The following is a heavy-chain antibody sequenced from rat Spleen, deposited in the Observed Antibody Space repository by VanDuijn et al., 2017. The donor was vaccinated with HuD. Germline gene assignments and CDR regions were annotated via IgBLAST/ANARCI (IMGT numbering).Heavy chain of an antibody. J-gene: IGHJ2*01. CDR2: IWGDGSS. Sequence: QVQLKESGPGLVQPSQTLSLTCTVSGFSLTSYNVHWVRQPTGKGLEWMGAIWGDGSSDYNSALKSRLSISRDTSKSQVFLKMNSLQTDDTAMYFCARSGSLSYFDYWGQGVMVTVSS. CDR3: ARSGSLSYFDY. CDR1: GFSLTSYN. D-gene: IGHD1-3*01. V-gene: IGHV2-30*01.